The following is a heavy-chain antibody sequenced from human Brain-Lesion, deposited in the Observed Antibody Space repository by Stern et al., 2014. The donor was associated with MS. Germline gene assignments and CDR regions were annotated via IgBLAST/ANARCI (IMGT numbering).Heavy chain of an antibody. J-gene: IGHJ6*02. Sequence: QLQLQESGPGLVKPSQTLSLSCTVSGGSISSGGYYWSWIRQPAGKGLEWIGRIFNSGSTSYNPSLKGRVTISIDPSKNQVPLEVTSMTAADTAVYYCARGRVVPGFQYYATDVWGQGTTVIVSS. CDR3: ARGRVVPGFQYYATDV. CDR2: IFNSGST. D-gene: IGHD2-2*01. V-gene: IGHV4-61*02. CDR1: GGSISSGGYY.